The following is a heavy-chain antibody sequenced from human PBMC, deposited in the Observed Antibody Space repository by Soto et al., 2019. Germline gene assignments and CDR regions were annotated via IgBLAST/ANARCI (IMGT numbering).Heavy chain of an antibody. Sequence: GGSLRLSCAASGFTFSSYGMHRVRQAPGKGLEWVAVIWYDGSNKYYADSVKGRFTISRDNSKNTLYLQMNSLRAEDTAVYYCARDARYSSGWNDYWGQGTLVTVSS. CDR1: GFTFSSYG. CDR3: ARDARYSSGWNDY. CDR2: IWYDGSNK. V-gene: IGHV3-33*01. J-gene: IGHJ4*02. D-gene: IGHD6-19*01.